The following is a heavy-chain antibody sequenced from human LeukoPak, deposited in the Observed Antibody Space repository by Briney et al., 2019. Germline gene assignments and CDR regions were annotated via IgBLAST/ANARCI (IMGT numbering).Heavy chain of an antibody. CDR3: ARDRPYYGDYLGYYYGMDV. J-gene: IGHJ6*02. Sequence: PGGSLRLSCAASGFIFTNYWLTWVRQAPGKGLEWVANIKQDGSEKYYVDSVKGRFTISRDNAKNSLYLQMNSLRAEDTAVYYCARDRPYYGDYLGYYYGMDVWGQGTTVTVSS. D-gene: IGHD4-17*01. CDR2: IKQDGSEK. V-gene: IGHV3-7*01. CDR1: GFIFTNYW.